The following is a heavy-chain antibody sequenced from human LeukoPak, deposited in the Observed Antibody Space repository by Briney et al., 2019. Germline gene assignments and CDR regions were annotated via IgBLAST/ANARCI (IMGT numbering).Heavy chain of an antibody. CDR1: GFTFSESW. CDR2: MNQDGSEK. CDR3: AKDMYNWNHGHYFDY. D-gene: IGHD1-14*01. J-gene: IGHJ4*02. V-gene: IGHV3-7*03. Sequence: GGSLRLSCAASGFTFSESWMSWVRQAPGKGLEWVANMNQDGSEKDYVDSVKGRFTISRDNARESLYLQMSSLRAEDTALYYCAKDMYNWNHGHYFDYWGQGTLVTVSS.